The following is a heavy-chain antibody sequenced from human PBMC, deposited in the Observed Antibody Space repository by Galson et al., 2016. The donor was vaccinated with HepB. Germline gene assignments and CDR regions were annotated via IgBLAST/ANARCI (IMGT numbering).Heavy chain of an antibody. Sequence: SLRLSCAASGFTFNNYAMNWVRQTPGKGLEWVSVIGYSGETTYYADSVKGRFIISRGNSKSTLYLQMNSLRGDDTAVYYCARDLNDRSGYYFGAFGFWGQGTLVTVSS. V-gene: IGHV3-23*01. CDR2: IGYSGETT. D-gene: IGHD3-22*01. CDR3: ARDLNDRSGYYFGAFGF. J-gene: IGHJ3*01. CDR1: GFTFNNYA.